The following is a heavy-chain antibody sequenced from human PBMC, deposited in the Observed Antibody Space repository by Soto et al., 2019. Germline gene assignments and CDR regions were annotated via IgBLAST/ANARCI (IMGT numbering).Heavy chain of an antibody. Sequence: SLRLSCAASGFTFSNYWMHWVRQAPGKGLVWVSRINSDGSSTSYADSVKGRFTISRDNSKNTLYLQMNSLRAEDTAVYYCAKDQGSSWYEIDYWGQGTLVTVSS. CDR2: INSDGSST. D-gene: IGHD6-13*01. J-gene: IGHJ4*02. CDR1: GFTFSNYW. V-gene: IGHV3-74*01. CDR3: AKDQGSSWYEIDY.